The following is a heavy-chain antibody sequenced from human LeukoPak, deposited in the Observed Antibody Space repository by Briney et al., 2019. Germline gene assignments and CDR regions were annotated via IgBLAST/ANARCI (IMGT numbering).Heavy chain of an antibody. D-gene: IGHD3-22*01. Sequence: ASVRVSCEASGYTFTSYYMHWVRQAPGQGLEWMGWISAYNGNTNYAQKLQGRVTMTTDTSTSTAYMELRSLRSDDTAVYYCARDRSFYYDSSGYSGLVGAFDIWGRGTMVTVSS. V-gene: IGHV1-18*04. J-gene: IGHJ3*02. CDR1: GYTFTSYY. CDR3: ARDRSFYYDSSGYSGLVGAFDI. CDR2: ISAYNGNT.